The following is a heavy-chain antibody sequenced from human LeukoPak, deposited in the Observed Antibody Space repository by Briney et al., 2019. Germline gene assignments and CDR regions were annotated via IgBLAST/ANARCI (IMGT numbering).Heavy chain of an antibody. J-gene: IGHJ5*02. CDR2: IYHSGST. CDR1: GYSISSGYY. CDR3: ASHCCSSTSCYNLNWFDP. V-gene: IGHV4-38-2*01. Sequence: PSETLSLTCAVSGYSISSGYYWGWIRQPPGKGLEWIGSIYHSGSTYYNPSLKSRVTISVDTSKNQFSLKLSSVTAADTAVYYCASHCCSSTSCYNLNWFDPWGQGTLVTVSS. D-gene: IGHD2-2*02.